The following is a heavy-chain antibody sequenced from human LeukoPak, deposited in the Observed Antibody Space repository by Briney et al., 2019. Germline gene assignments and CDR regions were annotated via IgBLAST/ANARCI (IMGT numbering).Heavy chain of an antibody. J-gene: IGHJ5*02. V-gene: IGHV4-34*01. CDR3: ARLTVADPIGEYWFDP. CDR1: GGSISGYY. CDR2: INHSGST. Sequence: PSETLSLTCTVSGGSISGYYWSWIRQPPGKGLEWIGEINHSGSTNYNPSLKSRVTISVDTSKNQFSLKLSSVTAADTAVYYCARLTVADPIGEYWFDPWGQGTLVTVSS. D-gene: IGHD3-10*01.